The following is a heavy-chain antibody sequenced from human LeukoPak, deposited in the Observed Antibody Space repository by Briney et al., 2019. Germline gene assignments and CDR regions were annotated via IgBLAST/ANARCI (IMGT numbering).Heavy chain of an antibody. CDR1: GYTFASYG. J-gene: IGHJ4*02. CDR2: ISAYNGNT. V-gene: IGHV1-18*01. D-gene: IGHD4-23*01. CDR3: ARVESPRFDYGGKAGHYYFDY. Sequence: GASVKVSCKASGYTFASYGISWVRQAPGQGLEWMGWISAYNGNTNYAQKLQGRVTMTTDTSTSTAYMELRSLRSDDTAVYYCARVESPRFDYGGKAGHYYFDYWGQGTLVTVSS.